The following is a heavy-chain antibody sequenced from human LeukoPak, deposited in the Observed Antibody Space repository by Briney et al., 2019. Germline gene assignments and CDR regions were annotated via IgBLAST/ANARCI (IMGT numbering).Heavy chain of an antibody. CDR1: GGSISTYY. CDR3: ARDSPYVWGSYRPFDY. V-gene: IGHV4-59*01. CDR2: IFHSGST. Sequence: PSETLSLTCTVSGGSISTYYWSWIRQPPGKRLEWIGYIFHSGSTNYNPSLRGRVTISVDTSKNQVSLKLSSVTAADTAVYYCARDSPYVWGSYRPFDYWGQGTLVTVSS. J-gene: IGHJ4*02. D-gene: IGHD3-16*02.